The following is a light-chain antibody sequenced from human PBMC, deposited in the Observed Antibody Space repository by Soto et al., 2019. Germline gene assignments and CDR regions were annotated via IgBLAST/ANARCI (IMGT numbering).Light chain of an antibody. CDR1: QAINNY. V-gene: IGKV1-27*01. J-gene: IGKJ4*01. CDR3: QKFSAVPT. CDR2: AAS. Sequence: DIQMTQSPSSLSASVGDRVTITCRASQAINNYLAWYQQKPGKVPTLLISAASTFQSGVPSRFSGSGSGTDFTLTISSLQPEDVATYYCQKFSAVPTFGGGTKVEI.